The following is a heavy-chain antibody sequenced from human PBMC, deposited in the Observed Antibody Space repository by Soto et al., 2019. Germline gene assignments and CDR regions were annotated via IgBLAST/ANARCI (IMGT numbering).Heavy chain of an antibody. CDR1: GFSLRTSEVG. D-gene: IGHD6-6*01. CDR2: IYWNDDR. Sequence: GPTLVNPTQTLTLTCTFSGFSLRTSEVGVXWIRQPPGKALEWLALIYWNDDRLYSPSLKSRLTIIKDTSKNQVRLTMTNMDPVDTATYFCAHAPSSSSRGAKYFYYGMDVWGQGTTVTVSS. V-gene: IGHV2-5*01. J-gene: IGHJ6*02. CDR3: AHAPSSSSRGAKYFYYGMDV.